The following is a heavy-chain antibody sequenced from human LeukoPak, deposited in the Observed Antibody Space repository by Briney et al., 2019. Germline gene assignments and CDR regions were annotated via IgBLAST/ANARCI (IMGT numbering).Heavy chain of an antibody. CDR3: AKDSSVPYGITD. Sequence: PGGSLRLSCAASGFTFSSYAMSWVRQAPGKGLDWVSGISGSGGITNTADSVKGRSTTSRDNSKNTLHLQMNSLRAEDTALYYCAKDSSVPYGITDWGQGTLVTVSS. V-gene: IGHV3-23*01. CDR2: ISGSGGIT. CDR1: GFTFSSYA. D-gene: IGHD4-17*01. J-gene: IGHJ4*02.